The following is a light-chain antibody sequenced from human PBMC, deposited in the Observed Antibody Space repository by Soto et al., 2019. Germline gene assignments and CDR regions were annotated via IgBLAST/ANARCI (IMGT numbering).Light chain of an antibody. CDR1: QSVSSTY. Sequence: EIVLTQSPGTLSLSPGARATLSCRASQSVSSTYLAWYQQKPGQAPRLLIHGASSRASGIPDTFSGSGSGTVFTLTISRLEPEDFSVYYCHQYGRSQRTFGQGTKVEIK. CDR2: GAS. V-gene: IGKV3-20*01. J-gene: IGKJ1*01. CDR3: HQYGRSQRT.